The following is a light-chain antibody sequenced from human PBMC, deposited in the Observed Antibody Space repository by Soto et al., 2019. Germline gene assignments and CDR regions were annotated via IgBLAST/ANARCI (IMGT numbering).Light chain of an antibody. J-gene: IGLJ1*01. CDR2: DVT. V-gene: IGLV2-14*01. CDR1: SSDVGGYIY. CDR3: SSYTTSSSYV. Sequence: LTQPASVSGSPGQSITISCTGTSSDVGGYIYVSWYQQHPGKAPKLMIYDVTSRPSGVSYRFSGSKSGNTASLTISGLQAEDEADYYCSSYTTSSSYVFGTGTKVTV.